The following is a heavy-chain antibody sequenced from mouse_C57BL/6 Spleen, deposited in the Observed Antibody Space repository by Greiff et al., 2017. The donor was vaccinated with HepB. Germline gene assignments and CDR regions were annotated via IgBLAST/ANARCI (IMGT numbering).Heavy chain of an antibody. Sequence: DVKLQESGPGLVKPSQSLSLTCSVTGYSITSGYYWNWIRQFPGNKLEWMGYISYDGSNNYNPSLKNRISITRDTSKNQFFLKLNAVTTEDTATYYCASDLGSYYGSSYWYFDVWGTGTTVTVSS. CDR1: GYSITSGYY. D-gene: IGHD1-1*01. CDR3: ASDLGSYYGSSYWYFDV. V-gene: IGHV3-6*01. J-gene: IGHJ1*03. CDR2: ISYDGSN.